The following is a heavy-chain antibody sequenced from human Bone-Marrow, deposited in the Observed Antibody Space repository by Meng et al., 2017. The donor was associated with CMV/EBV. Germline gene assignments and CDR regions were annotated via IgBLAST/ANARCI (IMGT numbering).Heavy chain of an antibody. CDR3: AKDIIPGITMIVYYFDY. CDR2: ISWNSGSI. Sequence: GGSLRLSCAASGFTFDDYAMHWVRQAPGKGLEWVSGISWNSGSIGYADSVKGRFTISRDNAKNSLYLQMNSLRAEDTALYYCAKDIIPGITMIVYYFDYWGQGTLFTVSS. D-gene: IGHD3-22*01. V-gene: IGHV3-9*01. J-gene: IGHJ4*02. CDR1: GFTFDDYA.